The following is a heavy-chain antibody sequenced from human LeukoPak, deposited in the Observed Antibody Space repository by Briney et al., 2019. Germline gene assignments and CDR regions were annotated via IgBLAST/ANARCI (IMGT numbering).Heavy chain of an antibody. CDR2: INPSGGST. J-gene: IGHJ4*02. D-gene: IGHD3-22*01. CDR3: ARTYYYDSSGYGDFDY. V-gene: IGHV1-46*01. Sequence: ASVKVSCKASGYTFTSYYMHWVRQAPGQGLEWMGIINPSGGSTSYAQKFQGRVTMTRDTSTSTAYMELSSLRSEDTAVYYCARTYYYDSSGYGDFDYWGQGTLVTVSS. CDR1: GYTFTSYY.